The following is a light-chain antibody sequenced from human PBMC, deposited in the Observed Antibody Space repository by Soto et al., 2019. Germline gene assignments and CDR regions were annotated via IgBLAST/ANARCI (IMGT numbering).Light chain of an antibody. CDR1: SSDVGGYNY. Sequence: QSALTQPASVSGSPGQSITISCTGTSSDVGGYNYVSWYQQHPGKAPKLMIYEVNQRPSGVPDRFSGSKTGNTASLTVSRLQVEDEADYFCCSYAGIRAVFGTGTKVTVL. V-gene: IGLV2-8*01. CDR3: CSYAGIRAV. J-gene: IGLJ1*01. CDR2: EVN.